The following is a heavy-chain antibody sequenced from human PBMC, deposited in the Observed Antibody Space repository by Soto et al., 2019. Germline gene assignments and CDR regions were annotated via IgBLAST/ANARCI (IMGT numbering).Heavy chain of an antibody. CDR1: GYTFTSYD. CDR3: AARNWDDNLYYYYYGMDV. CDR2: MNPNSGNT. Sequence: ASVKVSCKASGYTFTSYDINWVRQATGQGLEWMGWMNPNSGNTGYAQKFQGRVTMTRNTSISTAYMELSSLRSEDTAVYYCAARNWDDNLYYYYYGMDVWGQGTTVTVSS. J-gene: IGHJ6*02. D-gene: IGHD1-1*01. V-gene: IGHV1-8*01.